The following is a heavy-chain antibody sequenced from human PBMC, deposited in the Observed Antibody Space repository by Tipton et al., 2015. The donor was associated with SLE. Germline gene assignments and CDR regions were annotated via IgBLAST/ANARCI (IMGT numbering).Heavy chain of an antibody. Sequence: SLRLSCAGAGFTVSRNYMXXXRQAPGKGLEWVSIIYSDGSTYYGDSVKGRFTISRDNSKNTLYLQMNSLRAEDTAVYYCAREDILTGSDAFDIWGQGTMVTVSS. CDR1: GFTVSRNY. CDR2: IYSDGST. CDR3: AREDILTGSDAFDI. J-gene: IGHJ3*02. D-gene: IGHD3-9*01. V-gene: IGHV3-66*02.